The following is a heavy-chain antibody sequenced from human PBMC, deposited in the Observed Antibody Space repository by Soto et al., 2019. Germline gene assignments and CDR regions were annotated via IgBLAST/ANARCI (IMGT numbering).Heavy chain of an antibody. CDR1: GGSLSRGCYS. Sequence: TSETLSLTCTVSGGSLSRGCYSWSWIRQPPGKGLEWIGYIYHSGSAYYNPSLKSRLTISVDRSKNQFSLKLSSVTAADTAVYYCARVPGPWGQGTLVTVSS. V-gene: IGHV4-30-2*01. CDR2: IYHSGSA. CDR3: ARVPGP. J-gene: IGHJ5*02.